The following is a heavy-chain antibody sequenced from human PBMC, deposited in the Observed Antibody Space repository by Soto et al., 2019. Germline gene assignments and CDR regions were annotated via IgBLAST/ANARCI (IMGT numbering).Heavy chain of an antibody. CDR2: IYPGDSDT. D-gene: IGHD3-22*01. V-gene: IGHV5-51*01. CDR3: ARKEDHYDRNSFRC. Sequence: GESLKISCKGSGYSFTTYWIGWVRQMPGKGLEWMGVIYPGDSDTRFSPSFQGQVTISVDMSISTAYLQWSSLKASDTAMYYCARKEDHYDRNSFRCWGQGNRVTVSS. CDR1: GYSFTTYW. J-gene: IGHJ4*02.